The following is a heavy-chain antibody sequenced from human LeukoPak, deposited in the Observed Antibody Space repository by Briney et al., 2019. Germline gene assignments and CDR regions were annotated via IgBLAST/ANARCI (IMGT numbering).Heavy chain of an antibody. Sequence: GGSLRLSCLASGFTFSNYAMSWARQAPGKGLEWVSLISGDGGSTYYADSVKGRFTISRDNSKNSLYLQMNSLGTEDTALYYCATSDFAAHFDYWGQGTLVTVSS. CDR3: ATSDFAAHFDY. D-gene: IGHD2/OR15-2a*01. CDR1: GFTFSNYA. CDR2: ISGDGGST. J-gene: IGHJ4*02. V-gene: IGHV3-43*02.